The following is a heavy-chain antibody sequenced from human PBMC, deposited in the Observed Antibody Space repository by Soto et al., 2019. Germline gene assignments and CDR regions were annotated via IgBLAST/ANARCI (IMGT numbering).Heavy chain of an antibody. J-gene: IGHJ4*02. CDR3: AKVLKVDSSGYYYFFDY. CDR2: ISSSSRYT. D-gene: IGHD3-22*01. Sequence: GGSLRLSCAACGFTFSDSYMSWIRQAPGKGLEWISCISSSSRYTNYADSVKGRFTISRDNAKNSLYLQVNSLRAEDTAVYYCAKVLKVDSSGYYYFFDYWGQGALVTVSS. CDR1: GFTFSDSY. V-gene: IGHV3-11*06.